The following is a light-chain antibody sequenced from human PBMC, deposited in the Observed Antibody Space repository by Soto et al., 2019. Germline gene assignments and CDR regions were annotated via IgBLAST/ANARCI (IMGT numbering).Light chain of an antibody. CDR3: QQYNNWPPIT. CDR2: GAS. CDR1: QSVSSS. Sequence: DMVMTQSPATLSVSPGERATLSCRASQSVSSSLAWYQQKPGRSPRLLIYGASTRATGIPARFSGSGSGTEFTLTISSLQSEDFAVYYCQQYNNWPPITFGQGTRWRL. V-gene: IGKV3-15*01. J-gene: IGKJ5*01.